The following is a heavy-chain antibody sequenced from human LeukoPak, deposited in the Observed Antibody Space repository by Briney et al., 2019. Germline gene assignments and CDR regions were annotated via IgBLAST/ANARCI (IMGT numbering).Heavy chain of an antibody. CDR1: GFTFSNAW. D-gene: IGHD3-10*01. J-gene: IGHJ4*02. V-gene: IGHV3-15*01. Sequence: GGSLRLSCAASGFTFSNAWMSWVRQAPGKGLEWVGRIKSKTDGGTTDYAAPVKGRFTISRDDSKNTLYLQMNSLKTEDTAVYYCTTDLWTVVRGEPTYYFDYWGQETLVTVSS. CDR3: TTDLWTVVRGEPTYYFDY. CDR2: IKSKTDGGTT.